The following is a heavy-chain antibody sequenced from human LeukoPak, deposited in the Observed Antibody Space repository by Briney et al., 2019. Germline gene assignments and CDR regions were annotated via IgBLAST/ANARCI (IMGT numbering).Heavy chain of an antibody. Sequence: PGGSLTLSCAVSGFTFSSYWMSWIRQAPGKGLEWVANIKQDGSEKYYVDSVKGRFTISRDNAKNSLYLQMNSLRAEDTAVYYCASLSTSFGMDVWGQGTTVTVSS. CDR2: IKQDGSEK. V-gene: IGHV3-7*05. D-gene: IGHD5/OR15-5a*01. CDR1: GFTFSSYW. CDR3: ASLSTSFGMDV. J-gene: IGHJ6*02.